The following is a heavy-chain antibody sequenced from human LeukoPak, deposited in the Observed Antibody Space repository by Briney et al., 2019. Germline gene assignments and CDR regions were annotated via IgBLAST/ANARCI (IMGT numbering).Heavy chain of an antibody. V-gene: IGHV3-23*01. Sequence: PGGSLRLSCVASGFTFRSYAMSWVRQAPGKGLEWVSSISNSGGGTNYADPVKGRFTISRDNSKNTLYVQMISLRAEDTAVYYCAKNLESYGDSATDYWGQGTLVTVSS. CDR3: AKNLESYGDSATDY. J-gene: IGHJ4*02. D-gene: IGHD4-17*01. CDR1: GFTFRSYA. CDR2: ISNSGGGT.